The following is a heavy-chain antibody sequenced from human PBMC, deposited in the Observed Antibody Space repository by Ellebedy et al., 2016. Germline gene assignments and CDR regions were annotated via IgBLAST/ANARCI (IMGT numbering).Heavy chain of an antibody. Sequence: GGSLRLSCSASGFTFSSYAMHWVRQAPGKGLEYVSAISSNGGSTYYADSVKGRFTISRDNSKNTLYLQMNSLRAEDTAVYYCARAPRLGSSTDYWGQGTLVTVSS. D-gene: IGHD6-6*01. J-gene: IGHJ4*02. CDR2: ISSNGGST. CDR3: ARAPRLGSSTDY. CDR1: GFTFSSYA. V-gene: IGHV3-64*04.